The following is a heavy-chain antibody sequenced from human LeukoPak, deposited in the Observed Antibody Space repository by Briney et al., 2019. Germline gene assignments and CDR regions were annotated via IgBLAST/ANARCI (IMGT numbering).Heavy chain of an antibody. Sequence: PGRSLRLSCAASGFTFDDYAMHWVRQAPGKGLEWVSGISWNSGSIGYADSVKGRFTISRDNAKNSLYLQMNSLRAEDTAVYYCAKARSEQLVLFDWGQGTLVTVSS. CDR3: AKARSEQLVLFD. CDR1: GFTFDDYA. J-gene: IGHJ4*02. D-gene: IGHD6-13*01. CDR2: ISWNSGSI. V-gene: IGHV3-9*01.